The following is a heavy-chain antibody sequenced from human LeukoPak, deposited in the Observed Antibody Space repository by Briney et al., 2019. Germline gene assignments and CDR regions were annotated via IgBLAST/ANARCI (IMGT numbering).Heavy chain of an antibody. CDR2: IHIYRGNT. D-gene: IGHD6-13*01. CDR1: GYTLTDLS. CDR3: ARDVGITVADSFDP. J-gene: IGHJ5*02. Sequence: ASVKVSCKVSGYTLTDLSMHWVRQAPGQGLEWMGWIHIYRGNTNYAQKFQGRVTMTTDTSTSTVYMEVRGLRSDDTAMYYCARDVGITVADSFDPWGQGTLVTVSS. V-gene: IGHV1-18*01.